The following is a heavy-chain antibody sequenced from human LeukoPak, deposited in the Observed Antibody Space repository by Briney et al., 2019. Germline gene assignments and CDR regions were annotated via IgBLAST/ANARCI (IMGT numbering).Heavy chain of an antibody. J-gene: IGHJ6*03. V-gene: IGHV4-38-2*02. CDR3: ARDQGSSWHGSYYYYYMDV. D-gene: IGHD6-13*01. Sequence: SETLSLTCNVSGYSISSGYYWGWIRQPPGKGLQLIGTIYHSGSTYYNPSLKSRVTISVDTSKNQFSLKLSSVTAADTAVYYCARDQGSSWHGSYYYYYMDVWGKGTAVTVSS. CDR2: IYHSGST. CDR1: GYSISSGYY.